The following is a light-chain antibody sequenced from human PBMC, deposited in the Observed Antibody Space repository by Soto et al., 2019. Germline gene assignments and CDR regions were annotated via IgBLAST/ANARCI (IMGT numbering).Light chain of an antibody. CDR1: SSNIGGTNY. J-gene: IGLJ2*01. CDR2: SNN. V-gene: IGLV1-47*02. CDR3: ASWDDRLGAVI. Sequence: QSALTQPPSASGTPGQRVFTSCSGSSSNIGGTNYAYWYQQLPGAAPKLLMHSNNLRPSGVPERISGSKSGTSASLAISGLRSEDEAVYYCASWDDRLGAVIFGGGT.